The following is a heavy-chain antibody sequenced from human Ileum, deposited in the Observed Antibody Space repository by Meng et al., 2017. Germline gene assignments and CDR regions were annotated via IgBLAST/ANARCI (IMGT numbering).Heavy chain of an antibody. CDR1: GGSISSSIW. J-gene: IGHJ4*02. Sequence: QVQLQESGPGLVKPSGTLSPTFAVSGGSISSSIWWRWVRPPPEKGLEWIGGIHHSGTTNYSPSLKGRLTISVDKSKNQFSLKLQSVTAADTAVYFCARGVVSGSHYNTYWGQGILVTVSS. CDR2: IHHSGTT. V-gene: IGHV4-4*02. CDR3: ARGVVSGSHYNTY. D-gene: IGHD3-10*01.